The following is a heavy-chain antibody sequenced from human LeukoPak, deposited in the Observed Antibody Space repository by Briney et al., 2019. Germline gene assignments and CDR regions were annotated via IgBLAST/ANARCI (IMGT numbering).Heavy chain of an antibody. CDR2: ISIGSSFI. V-gene: IGHV3-21*01. CDR1: GYPFSSYN. D-gene: IGHD6-13*01. CDR3: ARDSGSPQDAFDI. J-gene: IGHJ3*02. Sequence: PGGSLRLSCAASGYPFSSYNMNWVRQAPGKGLEWVSSISIGSSFIYYADSVKGRFTISRDNAKNSLYLEMNSLRAEDTAVYYCARDSGSPQDAFDIWGQGTMVTVSS.